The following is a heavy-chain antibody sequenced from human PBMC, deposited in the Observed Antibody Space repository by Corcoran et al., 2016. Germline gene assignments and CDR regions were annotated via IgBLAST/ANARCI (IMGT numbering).Heavy chain of an antibody. Sequence: EVQLVESGGGLVQPGRSLRLSCTASGFTFGDYAMSWFRQAPGKGLEWVGFIRSKAYGGTTEYAASVKGRFTISRDDSKSIAYLQMNSLKTEDTAVYYCTRVRSSGWSTVDAFDIWGQGTMVTVSS. CDR1: GFTFGDYA. CDR3: TRVRSSGWSTVDAFDI. J-gene: IGHJ3*02. D-gene: IGHD6-19*01. CDR2: IRSKAYGGTT. V-gene: IGHV3-49*03.